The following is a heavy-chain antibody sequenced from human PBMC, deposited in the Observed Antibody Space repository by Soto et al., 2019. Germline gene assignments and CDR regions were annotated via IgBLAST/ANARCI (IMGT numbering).Heavy chain of an antibody. CDR3: ARVERGIVVVPAAIRHYYYYGMDV. V-gene: IGHV4-30-4*01. CDR2: IYYSGST. D-gene: IGHD2-2*02. Sequence: PSETLSLTCTVSGGSISSGDYYWSWIRQPPGKGLEWIGYIYYSGSTYYNPSLKSRVTISVDTSKNQFSLKLSSVTAADTAVYYCARVERGIVVVPAAIRHYYYYGMDVWGQGTTVTVPS. CDR1: GGSISSGDYY. J-gene: IGHJ6*02.